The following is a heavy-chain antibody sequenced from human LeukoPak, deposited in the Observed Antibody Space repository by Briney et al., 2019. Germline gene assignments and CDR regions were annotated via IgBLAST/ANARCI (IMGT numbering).Heavy chain of an antibody. CDR2: IIPIFGTA. J-gene: IGHJ5*02. V-gene: IGHV1-69*13. CDR3: ARQRWLQFSFWFDP. CDR1: GYTFTAHH. D-gene: IGHD5-24*01. Sequence: SVKVSCKASGYTFTAHHINWVRQAPGQGLEWMGGIIPIFGTANYAQKFQGRVTITADESTSTAYMELSSLRSEDTAVYYCARQRWLQFSFWFDPWGQGTLVTVSS.